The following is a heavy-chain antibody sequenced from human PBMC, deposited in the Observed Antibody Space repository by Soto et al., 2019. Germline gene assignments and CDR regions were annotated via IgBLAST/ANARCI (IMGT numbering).Heavy chain of an antibody. V-gene: IGHV4-4*02. CDR1: GGSFTSNNW. CDR3: ASRDPGTSVDY. D-gene: IGHD1-7*01. J-gene: IGHJ4*02. CDR2: IYRTGST. Sequence: LSPACAVSGGSFTSNNWWTWVRQPPGQGLEWIGEIYRTGSTNYNPSLKSRVTISLDKSENQFSLKVTSLTAADTAVYYCASRDPGTSVDYWVQGTLVTVSS.